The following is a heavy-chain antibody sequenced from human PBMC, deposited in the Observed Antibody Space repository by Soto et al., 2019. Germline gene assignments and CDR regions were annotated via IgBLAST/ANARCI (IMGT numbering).Heavy chain of an antibody. CDR3: AKDLEKCLVQLGGLDT. V-gene: IGHV3-23*01. D-gene: IGHD1-1*01. CDR1: GFTLSSYF. Sequence: EVQLLESGGGMVQPGGSLRLSCVASGFTLSSYFMTWVRQAPGKGLEWVSAISNSSGSTYYADSVKGRFTISRDNSHNTLYMQMNNLRAEDTARYYCAKDLEKCLVQLGGLDTWGQGAQVTVSS. CDR2: ISNSSGST. J-gene: IGHJ5*02.